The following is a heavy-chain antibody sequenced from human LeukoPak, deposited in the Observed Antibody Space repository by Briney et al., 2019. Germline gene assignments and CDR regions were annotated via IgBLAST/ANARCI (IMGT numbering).Heavy chain of an antibody. CDR3: ARAPVFADSSGKDAFDI. Sequence: SVKVSCKASGGTFSSYAISWVRQAPGQGLEWMGGIIPISGTANYAQKFQGRVTITADESTSTAYMELSSLRSEDTAVYYCARAPVFADSSGKDAFDIWGQGTMVTVSS. V-gene: IGHV1-69*13. CDR2: IIPISGTA. J-gene: IGHJ3*02. CDR1: GGTFSSYA. D-gene: IGHD3-22*01.